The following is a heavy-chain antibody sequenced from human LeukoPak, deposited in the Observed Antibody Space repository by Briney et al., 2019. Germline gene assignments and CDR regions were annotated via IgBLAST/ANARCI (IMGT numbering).Heavy chain of an antibody. V-gene: IGHV4-38-2*02. CDR1: GYSISSGYY. CDR3: ARDDCSRTSCYFSVDV. Sequence: SETLSLTCTVSGYSISSGYYWGWLRQPPGKGLEWIGSIYHSGSTYYNPSLKSRVTISVDTSKNQFSLQLSSVTAADTAVYYCARDDCSRTSCYFSVDVWGKGTTVTVSS. J-gene: IGHJ6*04. CDR2: IYHSGST. D-gene: IGHD2-2*01.